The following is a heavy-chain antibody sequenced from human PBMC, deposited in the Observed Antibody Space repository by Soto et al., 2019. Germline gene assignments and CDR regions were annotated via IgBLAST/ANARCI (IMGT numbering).Heavy chain of an antibody. CDR2: INHSGST. J-gene: IGHJ4*02. V-gene: IGHV4-34*01. D-gene: IGHD3-16*02. CDR1: GGSFSGYY. Sequence: QVQLQQWGAGLLKPSETLSLTCAVYGGSFSGYYWSWIRQPPGKGLEWIGEINHSGSTNYNPSLKSRVTISVDTSKNQFSLKLSSVTAADTAVYYCARWELSKFDYWGQGTLVTVSS. CDR3: ARWELSKFDY.